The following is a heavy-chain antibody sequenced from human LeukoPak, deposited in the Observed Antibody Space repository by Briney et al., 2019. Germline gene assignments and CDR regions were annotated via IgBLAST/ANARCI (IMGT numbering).Heavy chain of an antibody. CDR2: IKSDGSK. Sequence: GGSLRLSCAASGFTFSSYWMHWVRQAPGKGLVWVSRIKSDGSKNYADSVKGRFTISRDNAKNTVSLQMNSLRAEDTGVYYCARAPSEIGGYYPEYFRHWGQGTLVPVSS. CDR3: ARAPSEIGGYYPEYFRH. CDR1: GFTFSSYW. D-gene: IGHD3-22*01. J-gene: IGHJ1*01. V-gene: IGHV3-74*01.